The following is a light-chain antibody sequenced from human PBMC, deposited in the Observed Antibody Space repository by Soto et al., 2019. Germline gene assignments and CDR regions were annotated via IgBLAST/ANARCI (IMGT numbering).Light chain of an antibody. J-gene: IGKJ1*01. Sequence: DIQMTQSPSTLSASVGDRVTITCRASQSISGSLAWYQQKPGKAPKLLIDEASNLKSGVPSRFSGSGSGTEYTLTISRLQPDDSASYYCQQYNGFRTFGQGTKVEIK. V-gene: IGKV1-5*03. CDR2: EAS. CDR1: QSISGS. CDR3: QQYNGFRT.